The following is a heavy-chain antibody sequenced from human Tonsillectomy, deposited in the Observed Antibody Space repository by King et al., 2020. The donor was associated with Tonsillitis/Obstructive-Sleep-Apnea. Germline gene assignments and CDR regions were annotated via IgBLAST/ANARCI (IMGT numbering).Heavy chain of an antibody. CDR3: SSGGALYGGFDY. CDR2: INSGGSTT. J-gene: IGHJ4*02. CDR1: GFTFSTYS. V-gene: IGHV3-48*02. Sequence: VQLVESGGDLVQPGVSLRLSCAASGFTFSTYSMIWVRQAPGKGLEWLSYINSGGSTTYYADSVKGRFTISRDNAKNSLFLQMNRLRDDDAAGYYCSSGGALYGGFDYWGQGALVTVSS. D-gene: IGHD3-16*01.